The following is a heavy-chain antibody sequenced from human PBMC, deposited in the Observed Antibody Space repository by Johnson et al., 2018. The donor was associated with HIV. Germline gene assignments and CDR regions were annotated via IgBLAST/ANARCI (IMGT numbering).Heavy chain of an antibody. J-gene: IGHJ3*02. CDR3: ARRTVVTPGAFDI. CDR1: GFTFSDYY. V-gene: IGHV3-11*04. D-gene: IGHD4-23*01. Sequence: QVQLVESGGGLVKPGGSLRLSCAASGFTFSDYYMSWIRQAPGKGPEWISYIRTSSSTIYYADSVKGRFTISRDNAKNSLYLQMDSLRAEDTAVYYCARRTVVTPGAFDIWGQGTMVTVSS. CDR2: IRTSSSTI.